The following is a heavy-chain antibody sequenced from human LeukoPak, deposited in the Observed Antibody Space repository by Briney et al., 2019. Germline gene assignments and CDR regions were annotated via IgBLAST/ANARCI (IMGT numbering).Heavy chain of an antibody. CDR3: TSDPRYYYDGLGYYYRGH. CDR1: GNTLSELS. J-gene: IGHJ4*02. D-gene: IGHD3-22*01. V-gene: IGHV1-24*01. CDR2: FGPEDGQT. Sequence: ASVKVSCKVSGNTLSELSMHWVRQAPGKGLEWMGGFGPEDGQTFYAQKFQGRVTMTEDTSTDTAYMELSSLRSEDTAVYYCTSDPRYYYDGLGYYYRGHWGQGTLVIVSS.